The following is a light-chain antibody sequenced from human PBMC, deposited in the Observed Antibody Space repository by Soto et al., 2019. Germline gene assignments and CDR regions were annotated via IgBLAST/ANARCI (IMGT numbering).Light chain of an antibody. CDR3: QQYEIWPLT. CDR2: DTS. CDR1: QSVHNN. Sequence: EVVMTQSPATLSVSPGDRATLSCRASQSVHNNLAWYQQKPGQAPRLLIFDTSTRATDIPIRFTGGGSGTEFTLTIISLQSEDSAVYYCQQYEIWPLTFDGATKVEIK. J-gene: IGKJ4*01. V-gene: IGKV3-15*01.